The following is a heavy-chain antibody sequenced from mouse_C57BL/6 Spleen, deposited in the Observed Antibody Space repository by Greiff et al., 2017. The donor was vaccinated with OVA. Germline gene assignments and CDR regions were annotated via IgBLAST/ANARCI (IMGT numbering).Heavy chain of an antibody. Sequence: QVQLQQPGAELVRPGSSVKLSCKASGYTFTSYWMDWVKQRPGQGLEWIGNIYPSDSETHYNQKFKDKATLTVDKSSSTAYMQPSSPTSEDSAVYYCARASLWYFDVWGTGTTVTVSS. V-gene: IGHV1-61*01. CDR2: IYPSDSET. CDR3: ARASLWYFDV. D-gene: IGHD6-1*01. J-gene: IGHJ1*03. CDR1: GYTFTSYW.